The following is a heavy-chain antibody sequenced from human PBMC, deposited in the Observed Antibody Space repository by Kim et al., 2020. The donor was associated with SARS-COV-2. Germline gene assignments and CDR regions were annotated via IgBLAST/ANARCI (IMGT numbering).Heavy chain of an antibody. CDR3: ARLKEDPWRYPGRLSELLWFGELLFDY. CDR2: IYYSGST. Sequence: SETLSLTCTVSGGSISSSSYYWGWLRQPPGKGLEWIGSIYYSGSTYYNPSLKSRVTISVDTSKNQLSLKLSSVTAADTAVYYCARLKEDPWRYPGRLSELLWFGELLFDYWGEGAQVTVCS. CDR1: GGSISSSSYY. J-gene: IGHJ4*02. D-gene: IGHD3-10*01. V-gene: IGHV4-39*01.